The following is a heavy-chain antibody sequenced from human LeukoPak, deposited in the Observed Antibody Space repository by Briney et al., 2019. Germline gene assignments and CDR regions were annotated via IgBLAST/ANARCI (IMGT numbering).Heavy chain of an antibody. CDR3: AKNAVAGHRILDY. CDR2: VNRDGSET. V-gene: IGHV3-7*03. D-gene: IGHD6-19*01. Sequence: GGSLRLSCAASGFTLSNHWMTWVRQVPGRGPEWVANVNRDGSETYYLDSVKGRFTISRDNSKNTLYLQMNSLRAEDTAVYYCAKNAVAGHRILDYWGQGTLVTVSS. CDR1: GFTLSNHW. J-gene: IGHJ4*02.